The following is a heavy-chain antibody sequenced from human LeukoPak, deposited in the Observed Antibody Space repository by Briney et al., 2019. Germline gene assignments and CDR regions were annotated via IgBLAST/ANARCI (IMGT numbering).Heavy chain of an antibody. D-gene: IGHD3-22*01. CDR1: GDSFNDYH. Sequence: PSETLSLTCTVSGDSFNDYHWSWIRQPAGKRLEWIGRVYARGYTNYNPSLRSRVTMSLDTSKKQLSLRLSSVSAADTAVYYYARGGLYSNGYSYFDYWGQGTLVTVSP. CDR3: ARGGLYSNGYSYFDY. J-gene: IGHJ4*02. CDR2: VYARGYT. V-gene: IGHV4-4*07.